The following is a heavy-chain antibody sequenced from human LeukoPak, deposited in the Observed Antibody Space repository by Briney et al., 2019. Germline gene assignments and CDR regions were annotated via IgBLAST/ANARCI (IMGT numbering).Heavy chain of an antibody. CDR2: IYWDDDK. D-gene: IGHD3-10*01. CDR1: GFSLSTSGVG. J-gene: IGHJ4*02. V-gene: IGHV2-5*02. CDR3: THRRYGSGSYSNPLDY. Sequence: SGPTLVKPTQTLTLTCTFSGFSLSTSGVGVGWIRQPPGKALEWLALIYWDDDKRYSPSLKSRLTITKDTSKNQVVLTMTNMDPVDTATYYCTHRRYGSGSYSNPLDYWGQGTLVTVSS.